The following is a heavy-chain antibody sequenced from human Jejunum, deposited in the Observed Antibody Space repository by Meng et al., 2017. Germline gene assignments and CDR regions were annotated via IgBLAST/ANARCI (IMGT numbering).Heavy chain of an antibody. J-gene: IGHJ4*02. CDR2: IYPGDSDT. V-gene: IGHV5-51*01. CDR3: ARRIAVTGTSGFDF. CDR1: EYSFTRYW. D-gene: IGHD6-19*01. Sequence: GESLKISCKASEYSFTRYWIGWVRQMPGKGLEWMGIIYPGDSDTRYSPSFQGQVTMSADNSISTAYLQWSSLKASDTAIYYCARRIAVTGTSGFDFWGQGTLVTVSS.